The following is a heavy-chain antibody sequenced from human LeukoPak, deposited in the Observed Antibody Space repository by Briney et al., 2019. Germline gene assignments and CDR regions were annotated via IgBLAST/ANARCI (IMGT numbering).Heavy chain of an antibody. D-gene: IGHD3/OR15-3a*01. CDR1: GGSISSYY. V-gene: IGHV4-59*01. J-gene: IGHJ4*02. Sequence: SETLSLTCIVSGGSISSYYWSWIRQPPGKGLEWIGYIYYSGSTNYNPSLKSRVTISVDTSKNQFSLKLSSVTAADTAVYYCARAKDFAGLTLYFDYWGQGTLVTVSS. CDR2: IYYSGST. CDR3: ARAKDFAGLTLYFDY.